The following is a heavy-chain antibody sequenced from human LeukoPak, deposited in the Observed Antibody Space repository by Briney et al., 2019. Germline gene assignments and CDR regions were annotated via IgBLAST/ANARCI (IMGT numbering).Heavy chain of an antibody. CDR2: IYYSGST. J-gene: IGHJ3*02. CDR1: GGSISSYY. CDR3: ARGHNWNYRSAFDI. V-gene: IGHV4-59*01. Sequence: SETLSLTCTVSGGSISSYYWSWIRQPPGEGLEWIGYIYYSGSTNYNPSLKSRVTISVDTSKNQFSLKLSSVTAADTAVYYCARGHNWNYRSAFDIWGQGTMVTASS. D-gene: IGHD1-7*01.